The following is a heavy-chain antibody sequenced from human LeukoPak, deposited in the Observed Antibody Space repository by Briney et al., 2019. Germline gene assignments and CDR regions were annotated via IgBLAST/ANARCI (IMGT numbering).Heavy chain of an antibody. CDR2: IYYSGST. CDR1: GGSVSSGSYY. CDR3: ARDRGSGWYGGVDY. Sequence: SETLSLTCTVSGGSVSSGSYYWSWLRQPPGKGLEWIGYIYYSGSTNYNPSLKSRVTISVDTSKNQFSLKLSSVTAADTAVYYCARDRGSGWYGGVDYWGQGTLVTVSS. J-gene: IGHJ4*02. D-gene: IGHD6-19*01. V-gene: IGHV4-61*01.